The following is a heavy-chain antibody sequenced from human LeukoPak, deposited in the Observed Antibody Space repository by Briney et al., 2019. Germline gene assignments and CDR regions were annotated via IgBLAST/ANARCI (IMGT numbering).Heavy chain of an antibody. CDR1: GFTVSSNY. Sequence: GGSLRPSCAASGFTVSSNYMSWVRQAPGKGLEWVSVIYSGGSTYYADSVKGRFTISRDNSKNTLYLQMNSLRAEDTAVYYCARGGPGIVGSTFDYWGQGTLVTVSS. CDR2: IYSGGST. D-gene: IGHD1-26*01. V-gene: IGHV3-66*02. CDR3: ARGGPGIVGSTFDY. J-gene: IGHJ4*02.